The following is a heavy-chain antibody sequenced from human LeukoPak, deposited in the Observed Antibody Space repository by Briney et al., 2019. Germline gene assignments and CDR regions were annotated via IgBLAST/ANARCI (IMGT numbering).Heavy chain of an antibody. V-gene: IGHV1-2*02. CDR2: INPNSGGT. CDR3: AREAAAEEVSPVYRNCFHP. J-gene: IGHJ5*02. CDR1: GYTFNGYY. Sequence: ASVKVSCKASGYTFNGYYMHCVGQAPGQGLEWMGWINPNSGGTNYARKFQGRVTMTRDTSNSTAYMELSRLRSDDTAVYYCAREAAAEEVSPVYRNCFHPWGQGTLVTVSS. D-gene: IGHD6-13*01.